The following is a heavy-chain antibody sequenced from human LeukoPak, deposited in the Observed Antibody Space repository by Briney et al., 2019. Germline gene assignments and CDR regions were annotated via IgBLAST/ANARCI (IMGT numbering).Heavy chain of an antibody. V-gene: IGHV3-30-3*01. CDR3: TRQDQGYSSGWERPYYYYGMDV. J-gene: IGHJ6*02. CDR2: ISYDGSNK. D-gene: IGHD6-19*01. Sequence: GGSLRLSCAASGFTFSSYAMHWVRQAPGKGLEWVAVISYDGSNKYYADSVKGRFTISRDNSKNTLYLQMNSLKTEDTAVYYCTRQDQGYSSGWERPYYYYGMDVWGQGTTVTVSS. CDR1: GFTFSSYA.